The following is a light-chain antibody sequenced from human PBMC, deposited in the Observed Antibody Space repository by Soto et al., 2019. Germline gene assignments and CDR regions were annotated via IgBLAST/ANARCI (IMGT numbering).Light chain of an antibody. CDR2: WAS. Sequence: DTVMTQSPDSLAVSLGERATIKCKSTQSLLYSSDKKNYLAWYQQKPGQPPKLLIYWASIRESGVPERFSGSGSGTDFTLTISSLQAEDVAFYFCQQYYTRITFGQGTRLENK. CDR3: QQYYTRIT. J-gene: IGKJ5*01. CDR1: QSLLYSSDKKNY. V-gene: IGKV4-1*01.